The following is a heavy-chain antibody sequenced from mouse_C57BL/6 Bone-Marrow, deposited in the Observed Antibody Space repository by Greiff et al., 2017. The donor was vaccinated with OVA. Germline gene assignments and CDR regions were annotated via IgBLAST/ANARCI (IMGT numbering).Heavy chain of an antibody. D-gene: IGHD2-4*01. J-gene: IGHJ1*03. CDR3: TTGDYDGDWYFDV. V-gene: IGHV14-4*01. Sequence: VQLQQSGAELVRPGASVKLSCTASGFNIKDDYMHWVKQRPEQGLEWIGWIDPENGDTEYASKFQSKATITADTSSNTAYLQLSSLTSEDTAVYYCTTGDYDGDWYFDVWGTGTTVTVSS. CDR1: GFNIKDDY. CDR2: IDPENGDT.